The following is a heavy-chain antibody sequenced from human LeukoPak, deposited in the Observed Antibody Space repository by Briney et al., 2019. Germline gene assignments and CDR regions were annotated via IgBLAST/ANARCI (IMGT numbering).Heavy chain of an antibody. Sequence: ASVKVSCKASGYTFTSYGISWVRQAPGQGLEWMGWISAYNGNTNYAQKLQGRVTMTTDTSTSTAYMELRSLRSDDTAVYYCARRGEEDFWSGYYKSTHLVYDANWFDPWGQGTLVTVSS. CDR1: GYTFTSYG. D-gene: IGHD3-3*01. V-gene: IGHV1-18*01. CDR2: ISAYNGNT. J-gene: IGHJ5*02. CDR3: ARRGEEDFWSGYYKSTHLVYDANWFDP.